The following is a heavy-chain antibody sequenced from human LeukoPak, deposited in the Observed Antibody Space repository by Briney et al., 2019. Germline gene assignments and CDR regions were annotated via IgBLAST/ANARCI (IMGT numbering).Heavy chain of an antibody. Sequence: PSETLSLTCAVSGYSISSGYYWGWIRQPPGKGLEWIGSIYHSGSTYYNPSLNSQVTISVDTSKNQSSLKLSSVTAADTAVYYCVTFIPATARWGQGTLVTLSA. D-gene: IGHD1-26*01. V-gene: IGHV4-38-2*01. CDR2: IYHSGST. CDR3: VTFIPATAR. J-gene: IGHJ4*02. CDR1: GYSISSGYY.